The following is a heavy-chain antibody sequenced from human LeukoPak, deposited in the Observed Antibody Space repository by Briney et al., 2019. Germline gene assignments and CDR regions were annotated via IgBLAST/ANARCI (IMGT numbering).Heavy chain of an antibody. D-gene: IGHD6-13*01. Sequence: AGGSLSLSCAASGFTFSSYWMHWVRQAPGMGLVWVSRINNDGSSTTYADSVKGRFTISRDNAKNTLYLQMNSLRAEDTAVYYCAGSSWSANGEYWGQGTLVTVSS. V-gene: IGHV3-74*01. CDR1: GFTFSSYW. J-gene: IGHJ4*02. CDR3: AGSSWSANGEY. CDR2: INNDGSST.